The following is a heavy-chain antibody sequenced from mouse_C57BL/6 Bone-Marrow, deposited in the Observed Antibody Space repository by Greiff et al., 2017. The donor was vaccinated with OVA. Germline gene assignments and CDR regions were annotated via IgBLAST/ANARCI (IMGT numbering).Heavy chain of an antibody. CDR2: INYDGSST. V-gene: IGHV5-16*01. Sequence: EVKVVESEGGLVQPGSSMKLSCTASGFTFSDYYMAWVRQVPEKGLEWVANINYDGSSTYYLESLKSRFIISRDNAKNILYLQMSSLKSEDTATYYCSREGITTVVGYFDYWGQGTTLTVSS. CDR1: GFTFSDYY. D-gene: IGHD1-1*01. CDR3: SREGITTVVGYFDY. J-gene: IGHJ2*01.